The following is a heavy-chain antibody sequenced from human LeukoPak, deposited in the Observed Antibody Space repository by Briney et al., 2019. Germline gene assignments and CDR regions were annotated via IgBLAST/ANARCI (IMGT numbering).Heavy chain of an antibody. CDR2: ISSSSSTI. Sequence: PGGSLRLSCAASGFTFSSYSMNWVRQAPGKGLEWVSYISSSSSTIYYADSVKGRLTISRDNAKNSLYLQMNSLRAEGTAVYYCARDPPYCSGGSCYSDYWGQGTLVTVSS. D-gene: IGHD2-15*01. CDR1: GFTFSSYS. J-gene: IGHJ4*02. CDR3: ARDPPYCSGGSCYSDY. V-gene: IGHV3-48*01.